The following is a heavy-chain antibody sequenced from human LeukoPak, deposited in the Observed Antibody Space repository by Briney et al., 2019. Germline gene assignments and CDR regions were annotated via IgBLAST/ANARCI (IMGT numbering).Heavy chain of an antibody. D-gene: IGHD2-2*02. Sequence: GASVKVCCKASGGTFSSYAISWVRQAPGQGLEWMGGIIPIFGTANYAQKFQGRVTITTDESTSTAYMELSSLRSEDTAVYYCARAGYCSSTSCYSRTPMLTYYYYMDVWGKGTTVTVSS. J-gene: IGHJ6*03. V-gene: IGHV1-69*05. CDR1: GGTFSSYA. CDR2: IIPIFGTA. CDR3: ARAGYCSSTSCYSRTPMLTYYYYMDV.